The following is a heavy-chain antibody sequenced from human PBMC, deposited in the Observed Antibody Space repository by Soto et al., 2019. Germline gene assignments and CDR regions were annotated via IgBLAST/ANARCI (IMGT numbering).Heavy chain of an antibody. D-gene: IGHD3-22*01. CDR2: IYNTGTT. Sequence: QLQESGPGLVKPSETLSLTCTVSGAAMSSYYWSWVRQSPGKGLEWIGYIYNTGTTDYNPSLTSRVTIAVERSKSQFSLKLTSVTAADTAVYYCATDSTGYYSDAFDVWGQGARVIVSS. V-gene: IGHV4-59*03. J-gene: IGHJ3*01. CDR1: GAAMSSYY. CDR3: ATDSTGYYSDAFDV.